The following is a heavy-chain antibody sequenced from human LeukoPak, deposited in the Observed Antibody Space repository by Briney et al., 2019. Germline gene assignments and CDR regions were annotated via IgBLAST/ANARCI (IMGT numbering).Heavy chain of an antibody. Sequence: GGSLRLSCAASGFTFSHYAMSWVRQAPGKGLEWVSVMYSGDSTYYDDSVKGRFTISRDNSKNTLDLQMNSLRDEDTGVYYCARADGYSSWFVHWGQGTLVTVSS. V-gene: IGHV3-53*01. J-gene: IGHJ5*02. CDR2: MYSGDST. CDR1: GFTFSHYA. D-gene: IGHD5-18*01. CDR3: ARADGYSSWFVH.